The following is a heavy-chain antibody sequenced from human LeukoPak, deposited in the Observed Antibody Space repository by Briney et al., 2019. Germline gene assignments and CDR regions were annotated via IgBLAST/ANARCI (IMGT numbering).Heavy chain of an antibody. D-gene: IGHD4-11*01. CDR2: ISWDGGST. V-gene: IGHV3-43*01. CDR3: AELTTVTIAPFDY. J-gene: IGHJ4*02. CDR1: GFTFDDYT. Sequence: GGSLRLSCAASGFTFDDYTMHWVRQAPGKGLEWVSLISWDGGSTYYADSVKGRFTISRDNSKNTLYLQMNSLRAEDTAVYYCAELTTVTIAPFDYWGQGTLVTVSS.